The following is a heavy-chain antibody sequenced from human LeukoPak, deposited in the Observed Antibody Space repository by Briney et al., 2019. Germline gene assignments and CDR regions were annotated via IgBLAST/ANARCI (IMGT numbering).Heavy chain of an antibody. V-gene: IGHV3-64*01. CDR2: ISSNGGST. CDR3: ARDRMGYCSGGSCYYRYMDV. D-gene: IGHD2-15*01. Sequence: GGSLRLSCAASGFTFSSYAMHWVRQAPGKGLEYVSAISSNGGSTYYANSVKGRFTISRDNSKNTLYLQMGSLRAEDMDVYYCARDRMGYCSGGSCYYRYMDVWGKGTTVTISS. CDR1: GFTFSSYA. J-gene: IGHJ6*03.